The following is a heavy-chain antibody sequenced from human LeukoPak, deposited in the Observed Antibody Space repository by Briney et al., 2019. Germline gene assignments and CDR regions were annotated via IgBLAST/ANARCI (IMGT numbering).Heavy chain of an antibody. CDR2: ISSSSSTI. CDR3: AGTLFWSGYYED. J-gene: IGHJ4*02. V-gene: IGHV3-48*01. Sequence: GESLRLSCAASGFTFKKYWMNWVRQAPGKGLEWVSYISSSSSTIYYADSVKGRFTISRDNAKNSLYLQMNSLRAEDTAVYYCAGTLFWSGYYEDWGQGTLVTVSS. CDR1: GFTFKKYW. D-gene: IGHD3-3*01.